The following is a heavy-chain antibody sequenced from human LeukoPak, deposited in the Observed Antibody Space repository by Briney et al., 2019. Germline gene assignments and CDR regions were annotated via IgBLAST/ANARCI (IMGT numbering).Heavy chain of an antibody. CDR3: AKELWFGSLDMDV. CDR2: INSDGSRI. J-gene: IGHJ6*03. CDR1: GFNFSNFW. D-gene: IGHD3-10*01. V-gene: IGHV3-74*01. Sequence: PGGSLRLSCAASGFNFSNFWMHWVRQAPGKGLFWVSRINSDGSRISYAESVKGRFTISRDNSKNTLYLQMNSLRAEDTAVYYCAKELWFGSLDMDVWGKGTTVTVSS.